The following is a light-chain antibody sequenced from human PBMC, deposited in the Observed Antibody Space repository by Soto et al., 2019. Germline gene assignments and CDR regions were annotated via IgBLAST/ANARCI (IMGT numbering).Light chain of an antibody. CDR1: QSVRSN. CDR3: QQYDNSWT. J-gene: IGKJ1*01. Sequence: EIVMTQSPATLSLSPGERATLSCRASQSVRSNLAWYQQKPGQAPRLLIYGASTRAAGIPARFSGSGSGTEFTLTISSLQSEDFAVYYCQQYDNSWTFGQGTKVDIK. CDR2: GAS. V-gene: IGKV3-15*01.